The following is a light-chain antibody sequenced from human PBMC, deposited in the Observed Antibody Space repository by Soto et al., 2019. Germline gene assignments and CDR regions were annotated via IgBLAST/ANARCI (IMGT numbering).Light chain of an antibody. CDR3: QQLNNFPPFT. V-gene: IGKV1-9*01. CDR2: GAF. J-gene: IGKJ3*01. CDR1: QGISNY. Sequence: IQLTQSPSSLSASIGDRGNITCRASQGISNYLAWYQQEPGKAPKLLIYGAFTLQSGVPSRFNCSGSGTEFTLTISSLQPEDLGTYYCQQLNNFPPFTFGPGTKVDLK.